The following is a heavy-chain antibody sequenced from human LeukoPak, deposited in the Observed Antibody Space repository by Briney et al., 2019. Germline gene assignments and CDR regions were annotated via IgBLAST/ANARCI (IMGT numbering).Heavy chain of an antibody. D-gene: IGHD3-9*01. CDR1: GFTFSSYA. J-gene: IGHJ6*04. CDR3: AKDVYFDWSMDV. CDR2: ISGSGGST. V-gene: IGHV3-23*01. Sequence: GGSLRLSCAASGFTFSSYAMSWVRQAPGRGLEWVSAISGSGGSTYYADSVKGRFTIPRDNSKNTLYLQMNSLRAEDTAVYYCAKDVYFDWSMDVWGKGTTVTVSS.